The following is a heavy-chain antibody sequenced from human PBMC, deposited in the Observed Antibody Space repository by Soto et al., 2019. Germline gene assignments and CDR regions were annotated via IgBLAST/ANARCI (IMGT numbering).Heavy chain of an antibody. CDR2: VSYAGTDE. V-gene: IGHV3-30*03. Sequence: QVQLVESGGGVVPPGTSLRLSCVTSGFIFSNYGMHWVRQAAGKGLEWVAVVSYAGTDENYSDPMKARFTTSRDNSKSTLYLQINSLCPDDTAVYISVRERRSGSPPDALDFWGQGTRVTVSS. J-gene: IGHJ3*01. CDR1: GFIFSNYG. D-gene: IGHD1-26*01. CDR3: VRERRSGSPPDALDF.